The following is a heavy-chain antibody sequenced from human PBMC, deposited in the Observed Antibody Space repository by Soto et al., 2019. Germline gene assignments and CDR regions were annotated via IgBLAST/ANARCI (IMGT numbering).Heavy chain of an antibody. Sequence: GGSLRLSCGASGFDFRNYCMHWVRQAPGKGLVWVSRINGDGSDTKYADSVKGRFTISRDNAKNTVYLQMNSLRVDDTAVYYCARDQTTGDWFDAWGPGTLVTVSS. CDR3: ARDQTTGDWFDA. V-gene: IGHV3-74*03. D-gene: IGHD4-17*01. CDR1: GFDFRNYC. J-gene: IGHJ5*02. CDR2: INGDGSDT.